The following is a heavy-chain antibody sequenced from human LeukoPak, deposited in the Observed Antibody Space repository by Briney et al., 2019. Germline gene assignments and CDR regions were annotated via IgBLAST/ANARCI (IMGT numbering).Heavy chain of an antibody. J-gene: IGHJ4*02. CDR1: GYTFTSYG. CDR2: ISAYNGNT. CDR3: ARGGCSGGSCYGYRNFDY. Sequence: ASVKVSCKASGYTFTSYGIGWVRQAPGQGLEWMGWISAYNGNTNYAQKLQGRVTMTTDTSTSTAYMELRSLRSDDTAVYYCARGGCSGGSCYGYRNFDYWGQGTLVTVSS. D-gene: IGHD2-15*01. V-gene: IGHV1-18*01.